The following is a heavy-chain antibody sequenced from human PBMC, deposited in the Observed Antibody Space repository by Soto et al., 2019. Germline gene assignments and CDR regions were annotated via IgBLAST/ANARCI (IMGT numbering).Heavy chain of an antibody. Sequence: SETLSLTCSVSGGTISSYYWSWIRQPPGKGLEWIGYIYSRGTTSYNPSLKSRATILVDTSKNQFSLRLTSVIATDTAVYYCATGRISRGLDVWGQGTTVTVSS. CDR2: IYSRGTT. V-gene: IGHV4-59*12. J-gene: IGHJ6*02. CDR3: ATGRISRGLDV. CDR1: GGTISSYY.